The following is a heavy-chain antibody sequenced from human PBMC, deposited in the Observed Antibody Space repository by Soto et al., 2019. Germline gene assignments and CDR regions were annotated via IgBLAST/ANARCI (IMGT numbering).Heavy chain of an antibody. CDR3: ARGRGYSSGWYLDV. CDR2: IYYSGGT. Sequence: SETLSLTCAVSGGSISSPGYYWTWIRQHPGKGLEWIGYIYYSGGTSCNPSLNSRLAISVDTSKNHFSLKLSSVTAADTAVYYCARGRGYSSGWYLDVWGQGTPVTVSS. D-gene: IGHD6-19*01. J-gene: IGHJ6*02. V-gene: IGHV4-31*11. CDR1: GGSISSPGYY.